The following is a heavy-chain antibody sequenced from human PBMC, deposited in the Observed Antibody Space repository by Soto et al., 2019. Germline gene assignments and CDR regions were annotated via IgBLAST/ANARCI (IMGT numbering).Heavy chain of an antibody. D-gene: IGHD3-22*01. V-gene: IGHV3-30*18. CDR2: ISYDGSNK. CDR1: GFTFSSYG. J-gene: IGHJ4*02. CDR3: AKDHLYDSSGYLPY. Sequence: QVQLVESGGGVVQPGRSLRLSCAASGFTFSSYGMHWVRQAPGKGLEWVAVISYDGSNKYYADSVKGRFTISRDNSKNTLYLQMNSLRVEDTAVYYCAKDHLYDSSGYLPYWGQGTLVTVSS.